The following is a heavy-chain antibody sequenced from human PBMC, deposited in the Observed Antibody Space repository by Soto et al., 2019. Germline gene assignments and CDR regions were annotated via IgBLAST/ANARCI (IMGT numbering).Heavy chain of an antibody. D-gene: IGHD3-10*01. V-gene: IGHV3-30*18. CDR2: ISYDGSNK. CDR3: AKGAGLLWFGELDLIDY. J-gene: IGHJ4*02. Sequence: PGGSLRLSCAASGFTFSSYGMHWVRQAPGKGLEWVAVISYDGSNKYYADSVKGRFTISRDNSKNTLYLQMNSLRAEDTAVYYCAKGAGLLWFGELDLIDYWGQGTLVTVSS. CDR1: GFTFSSYG.